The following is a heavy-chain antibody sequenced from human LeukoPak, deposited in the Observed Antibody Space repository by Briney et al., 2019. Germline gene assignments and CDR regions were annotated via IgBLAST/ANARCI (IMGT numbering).Heavy chain of an antibody. J-gene: IGHJ4*02. V-gene: IGHV3-53*01. CDR2: IYSGGST. CDR3: AREGGVDTGYYFDY. D-gene: IGHD5-18*01. CDR1: GFTVSSKY. Sequence: HSGGSLRLSCAASGFTVSSKYMSWVRQAPGKGLEWVSAIYSGGSTYNADSVKGRFTISRDNSKNTLYLQMNSLRAEDTAVYYCAREGGVDTGYYFDYWGQGTLVTVSS.